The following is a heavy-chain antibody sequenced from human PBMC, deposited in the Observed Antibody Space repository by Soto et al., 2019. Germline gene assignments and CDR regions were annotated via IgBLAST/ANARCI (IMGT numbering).Heavy chain of an antibody. CDR3: AGQIFHSAP. V-gene: IGHV3-23*01. CDR1: GFTFSSYA. J-gene: IGHJ5*02. CDR2: ISGSADST. Sequence: EVQLLESGGGLVQPGGSLRLSCAASGFTFSSYAMSWVRQAPGKGLEWVSTISGSADSTYYADSVKGRFTISRDNSKNTLQLQMIRPRAEDTSVYYCAGQIFHSAPWGQGTLVTVSS. D-gene: IGHD3-3*01.